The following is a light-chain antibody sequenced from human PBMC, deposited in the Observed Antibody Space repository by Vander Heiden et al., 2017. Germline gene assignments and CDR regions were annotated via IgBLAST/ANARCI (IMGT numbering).Light chain of an antibody. CDR1: SLRSYY. J-gene: IGLJ1*01. V-gene: IGLV3-19*01. Sequence: SSELTQDPAVSLALGQTVRITCQGDSLRSYYASWYQQKPGQAPVLVIYGKNNRPSGIADRFSGSSSGNTASLTITGAQAEDEADYYCNSRDSSGNHYVFGTGTKVTVL. CDR3: NSRDSSGNHYV. CDR2: GKN.